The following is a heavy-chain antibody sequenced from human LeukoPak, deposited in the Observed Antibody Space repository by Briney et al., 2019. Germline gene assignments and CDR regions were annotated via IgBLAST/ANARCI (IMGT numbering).Heavy chain of an antibody. J-gene: IGHJ4*02. CDR3: ANPPVAGNY. CDR1: RFTFSNYW. Sequence: PGGSLRLSCAASRFTFSNYWMHWVRQAPGKGLVWVSRIYNDGSSTSYADSVKGRFTISRDNSKNTLYLQMNSLRAEDTAVYYCANPPVAGNYWGQGTLVTVSS. CDR2: IYNDGSST. D-gene: IGHD6-19*01. V-gene: IGHV3-74*01.